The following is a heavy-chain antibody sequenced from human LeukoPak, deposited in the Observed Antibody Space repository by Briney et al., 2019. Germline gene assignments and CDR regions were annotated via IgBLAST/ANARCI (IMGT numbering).Heavy chain of an antibody. CDR1: GFTFISSA. D-gene: IGHD3-22*01. CDR2: IVVGSGNT. CDR3: AADPSYSSGYRYYFDY. J-gene: IGHJ4*02. Sequence: SVKVSCKTSGFTFISSAVQWVRQARGQRLEWIGWIVVGSGNTNYAQKFQERVTITRDMSISTAYMELSSLRSEDTAVYYCAADPSYSSGYRYYFDYWGQGTLVTVSS. V-gene: IGHV1-58*01.